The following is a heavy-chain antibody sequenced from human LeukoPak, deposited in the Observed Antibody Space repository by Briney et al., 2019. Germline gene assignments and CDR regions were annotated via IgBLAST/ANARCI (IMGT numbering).Heavy chain of an antibody. CDR2: IYYSGST. CDR1: GGSISSYY. J-gene: IGHJ4*02. V-gene: IGHV4-59*01. CDR3: ARDLHGGFDY. Sequence: SETLSLTCTVSGGSISSYYWSWIRQPPGKGLEWIGYIYYSGSTNYNPSLKSQVTISVDTSKNQFSLKLSSVTAADTAVYYCARDLHGGFDYWGQGTLVTVSS.